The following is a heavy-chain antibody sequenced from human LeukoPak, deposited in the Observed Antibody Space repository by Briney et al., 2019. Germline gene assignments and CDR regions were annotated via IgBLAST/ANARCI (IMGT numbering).Heavy chain of an antibody. J-gene: IGHJ4*02. CDR2: IYYRGST. CDR3: ARGRIAVAGTDYFDY. D-gene: IGHD6-19*01. V-gene: IGHV4-59*01. CDR1: GGSISSYY. Sequence: SETLSLTCTVSGGSISSYYWSWIRQPPGKGLEWIGYIYYRGSTNYNPSLKSRVTISVDTSKNQFSLKLSSVTAADTAVYYCARGRIAVAGTDYFDYWGQGTLVTVSS.